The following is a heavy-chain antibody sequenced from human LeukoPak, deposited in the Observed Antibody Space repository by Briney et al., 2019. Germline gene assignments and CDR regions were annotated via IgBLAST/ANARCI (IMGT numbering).Heavy chain of an antibody. CDR2: ISYDGSNE. CDR3: ARAGGHYNWNFGDAIDI. Sequence: GGSLRLSCAASGFTFSSYGMHWVRQAPGKGLEWVAVISYDGSNEYYAGSVKGRFTISRDSSKNTLYLQMNSLRAEDTAVYYCARAGGHYNWNFGDAIDIWGQGTMVTVSS. J-gene: IGHJ3*02. CDR1: GFTFSSYG. V-gene: IGHV3-30*19. D-gene: IGHD1-20*01.